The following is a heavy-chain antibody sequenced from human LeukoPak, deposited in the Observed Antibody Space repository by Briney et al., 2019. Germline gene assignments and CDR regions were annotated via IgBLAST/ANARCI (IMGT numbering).Heavy chain of an antibody. Sequence: PSETLSLTCAVYGGSFSGYYWSWIRQPPGKGLEWIGEINHSGSTNYNPSLKSRVTISVDTSKNQFSLKLSSVTAADTALYYSAEDEMATISWGQGTLVTVSS. CDR2: INHSGST. D-gene: IGHD5-24*01. J-gene: IGHJ5*02. V-gene: IGHV4-34*01. CDR1: GGSFSGYY. CDR3: AEDEMATIS.